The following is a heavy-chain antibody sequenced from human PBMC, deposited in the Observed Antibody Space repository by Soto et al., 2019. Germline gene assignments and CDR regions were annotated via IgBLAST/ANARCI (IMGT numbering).Heavy chain of an antibody. Sequence: QVQLVESGGGVVQPGRSLRLSCAASGFTFSSYGMHWVRQAPGKGLEWVAVIWYDGSNKYYADSVKGRFTISRDNSKNTLYLQMNSLRAEDTAVYYCAKDLPGEVGATVDYWCQGTLVTVSS. D-gene: IGHD1-26*01. CDR1: GFTFSSYG. J-gene: IGHJ4*02. CDR3: AKDLPGEVGATVDY. CDR2: IWYDGSNK. V-gene: IGHV3-33*06.